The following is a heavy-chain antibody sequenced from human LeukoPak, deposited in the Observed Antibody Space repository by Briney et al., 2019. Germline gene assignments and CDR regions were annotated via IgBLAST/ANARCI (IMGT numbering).Heavy chain of an antibody. CDR2: TIPIFGTA. J-gene: IGHJ6*03. CDR1: GGTFSSYA. CDR3: ARSEYCGGDCYPYYYYYYMDV. V-gene: IGHV1-69*05. Sequence: VATVKVSCKASGGTFSSYAISWVRQAPGQGLEWMGGTIPIFGTANYAQKFQGRVTITTDESTSTAYMELSSLRSEDTAVYYCARSEYCGGDCYPYYYYYYMDVWGKGTTVTVSS. D-gene: IGHD2-21*02.